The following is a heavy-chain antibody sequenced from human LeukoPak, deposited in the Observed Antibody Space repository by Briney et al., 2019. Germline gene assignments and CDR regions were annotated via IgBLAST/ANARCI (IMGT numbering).Heavy chain of an antibody. Sequence: PGGSLRLSCAASGFILSTYGMHWVRQAPGKGLEWVSAIWEDGSNIHYRDSVKGRFTISRDNSKNTLYLQMSNLRAEDTAVYYCARVGYNSGWYEYWGQGTLVTVSS. CDR3: ARVGYNSGWYEY. J-gene: IGHJ4*02. D-gene: IGHD6-19*01. V-gene: IGHV3-33*01. CDR1: GFILSTYG. CDR2: IWEDGSNI.